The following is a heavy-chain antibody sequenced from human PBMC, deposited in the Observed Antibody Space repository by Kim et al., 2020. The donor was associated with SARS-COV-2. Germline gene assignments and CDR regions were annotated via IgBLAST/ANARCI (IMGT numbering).Heavy chain of an antibody. CDR3: TRLVSLYYGMDV. V-gene: IGHV3-73*01. Sequence: AYAASGKGRFTISRDDSKNTAYLQMNSLKTEDTAVYYCTRLVSLYYGMDVWGQGTTVTVSS. J-gene: IGHJ6*02.